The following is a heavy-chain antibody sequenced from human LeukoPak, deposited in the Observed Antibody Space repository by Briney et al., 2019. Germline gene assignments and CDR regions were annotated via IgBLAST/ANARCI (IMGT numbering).Heavy chain of an antibody. CDR3: AREDRAYYDILTGYYDYYYYMDV. V-gene: IGHV3-48*03. J-gene: IGHJ6*03. CDR2: ISSSGSTI. CDR1: GFTFSSYE. Sequence: GGSLRLSCAASGFTFSSYEMNWVRQAPGKGLEWVSYISSSGSTIYYADSVKGRLTISRDNAKNSLYLQMNSLRAEDTAVYYCAREDRAYYDILTGYYDYYYYMDVWGKGTTVTISS. D-gene: IGHD3-9*01.